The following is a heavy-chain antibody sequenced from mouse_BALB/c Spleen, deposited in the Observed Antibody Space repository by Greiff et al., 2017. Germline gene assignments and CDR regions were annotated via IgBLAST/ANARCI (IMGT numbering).Heavy chain of an antibody. V-gene: IGHV2-9*02. CDR1: GFSLTSYG. Sequence: QVQLKESGPGLVAPSQSLSITCTVSGFSLTSYGVHWVRQPPGKGLEWLGVIWAGGSTNYNSALMSRLSISKDNSKSQVFLKMNSLQTDDTAMYYCARAPRIYYDSLYAMDYWGQGTSVTVSS. D-gene: IGHD2-4*01. CDR2: IWAGGST. CDR3: ARAPRIYYDSLYAMDY. J-gene: IGHJ4*01.